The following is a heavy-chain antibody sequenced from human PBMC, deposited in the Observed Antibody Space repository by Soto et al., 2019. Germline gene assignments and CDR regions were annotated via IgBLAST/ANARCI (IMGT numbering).Heavy chain of an antibody. CDR1: GYTFTSYG. CDR3: ARDPNDADAFDI. Sequence: ASVKVSCKASGYTFTSYGISWVRQAPGQGLEWMGWISAYNGNTNYAQKLQGRVTMTTDTSTSTAYVELRSLRSDDTAVYYCARDPNDADAFDIWGQGTMVTVSS. V-gene: IGHV1-18*01. CDR2: ISAYNGNT. J-gene: IGHJ3*02.